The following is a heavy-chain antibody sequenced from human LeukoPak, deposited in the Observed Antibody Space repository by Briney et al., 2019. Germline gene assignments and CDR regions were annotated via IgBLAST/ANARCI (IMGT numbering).Heavy chain of an antibody. CDR3: AKIPVSYSSGWSNFDY. Sequence: GGSLRLSCAASGFTFSSYAMSWVRQTPGKGLEWVSGINDNGGSTYYADSVKGCFTIYRDNSKNTLFLQMNSLRAEDTAVYYCAKIPVSYSSGWSNFDYWGQGTLVTVSS. V-gene: IGHV3-23*01. CDR2: INDNGGST. D-gene: IGHD6-19*01. CDR1: GFTFSSYA. J-gene: IGHJ4*02.